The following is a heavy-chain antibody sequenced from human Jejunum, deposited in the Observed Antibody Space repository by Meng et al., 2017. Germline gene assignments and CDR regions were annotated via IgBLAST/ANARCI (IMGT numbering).Heavy chain of an antibody. J-gene: IGHJ6*02. V-gene: IGHV3-7*01. D-gene: IGHD3-10*01. Sequence: GGSLRLSCAASGFTFNSYWMGWVRQAPDKGLEWVDNIKFDGSEKYYVGSVKGRFTISRDNPKNSQYLQMNSLRAEDTAVYYCVRDSYGGMDVWGQGTTVTVSS. CDR2: IKFDGSEK. CDR1: GFTFNSYW. CDR3: VRDSYGGMDV.